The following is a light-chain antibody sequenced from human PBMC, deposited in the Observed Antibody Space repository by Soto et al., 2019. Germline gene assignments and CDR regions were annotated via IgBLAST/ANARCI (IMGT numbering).Light chain of an antibody. J-gene: IGKJ4*01. CDR3: QQRYNWPLA. V-gene: IGKV3-11*01. Sequence: EIVLTQSPATLSLSPGERATLSCRASHRVTTSLAWYQQKPGQAPRPLIFDASNRATGVAARFSGSGSGTDFSLTISRLEPEDLANYYCQQRYNWPLAFGGVTKVDI. CDR2: DAS. CDR1: HRVTTS.